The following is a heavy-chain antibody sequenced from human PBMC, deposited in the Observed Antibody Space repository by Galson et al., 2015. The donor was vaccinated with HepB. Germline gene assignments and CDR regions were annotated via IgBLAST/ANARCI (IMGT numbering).Heavy chain of an antibody. V-gene: IGHV3-23*01. CDR1: GFTSSRHA. J-gene: IGHJ4*02. CDR2: ISGSGGST. Sequence: SLRLSCAASGFTSSRHAMSLVRQAPGKGLEWVSAISGSGGSTYYADSVKGRFTISRDNSKNTLYLQINSLRAEDTAVYYCAKDLVYSGHKLDYWGQGTLVTVSS. D-gene: IGHD5-12*01. CDR3: AKDLVYSGHKLDY.